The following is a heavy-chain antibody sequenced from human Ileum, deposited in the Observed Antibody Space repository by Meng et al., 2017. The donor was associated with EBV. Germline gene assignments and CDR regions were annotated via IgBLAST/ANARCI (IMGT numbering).Heavy chain of an antibody. CDR1: GFTFSSYW. Sequence: EVWLVESGGALVQPGGSLRLSCAASGFTFSSYWMHWVRQVPGKGLVWVSRINENGATTTYADSVRGRFTIFRDNAKNTLYLQMNSLRAEDTAVYYCSRDLVGSDDYWGQGTLVTVSS. D-gene: IGHD6-6*01. CDR2: INENGATT. CDR3: SRDLVGSDDY. V-gene: IGHV3-74*01. J-gene: IGHJ4*02.